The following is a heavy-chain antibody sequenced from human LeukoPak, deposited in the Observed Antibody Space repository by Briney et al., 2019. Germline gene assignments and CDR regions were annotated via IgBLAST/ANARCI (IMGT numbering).Heavy chain of an antibody. CDR2: ISSSSSYI. CDR1: GFTFSSYS. D-gene: IGHD6-19*01. Sequence: GGSLRLSCAASGFTFSSYSMNWVRQAPGKGLEWVSSISSSSSYIYYADSVKGRFTISRDNAKNSLYLQMNSLRAEDTAVYYCARDAGDSGGSWGFDIWGQGTMVTVSS. CDR3: ARDAGDSGGSWGFDI. V-gene: IGHV3-21*01. J-gene: IGHJ3*02.